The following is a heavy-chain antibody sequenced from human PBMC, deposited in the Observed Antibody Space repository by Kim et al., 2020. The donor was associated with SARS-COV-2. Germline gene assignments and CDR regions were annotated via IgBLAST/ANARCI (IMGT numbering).Heavy chain of an antibody. V-gene: IGHV3-53*01. CDR3: AGYCSSTSCYRYGMDV. CDR1: GFTVSSNY. Sequence: GSLRLSCAASGFTVSSNYMSWVRQAPGKGLEWVSVIYSGGSTYYADSVKGRFTISRDNSKNTLYLQMNSLRAEDTAVYYCAGYCSSTSCYRYGMDVWGQGTTVTVSS. D-gene: IGHD2-2*02. J-gene: IGHJ6*02. CDR2: IYSGGST.